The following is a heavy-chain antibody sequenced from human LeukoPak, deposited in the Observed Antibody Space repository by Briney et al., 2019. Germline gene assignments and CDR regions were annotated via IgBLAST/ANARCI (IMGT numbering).Heavy chain of an antibody. Sequence: GGSLRLSCAASEFTFSSYSMTWVRQAPGKGLEWVSSISGNSRYIYCADSMRGRFTISRDNAKNSLYLQMNSLKPEDTAVYYCARVAEAAAFDSWGQGTLVTVSS. CDR2: ISGNSRYI. CDR3: ARVAEAAAFDS. CDR1: EFTFSSYS. V-gene: IGHV3-21*06. D-gene: IGHD6-13*01. J-gene: IGHJ4*02.